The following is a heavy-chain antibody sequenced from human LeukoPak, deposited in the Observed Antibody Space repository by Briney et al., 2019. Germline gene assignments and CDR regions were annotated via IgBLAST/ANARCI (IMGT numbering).Heavy chain of an antibody. Sequence: GGSLRLSCAASGFTFSSYWMSWVRQAPGKGLAWVANIKEDGSEKYYVDSVKGRFTISRDNAKNSLFLKMNSLRVEDTAMYYCTRRYTVIPRAYQFDYWGQGILVTVSS. CDR2: IKEDGSEK. CDR1: GFTFSSYW. J-gene: IGHJ4*02. V-gene: IGHV3-7*01. CDR3: TRRYTVIPRAYQFDY. D-gene: IGHD4-17*01.